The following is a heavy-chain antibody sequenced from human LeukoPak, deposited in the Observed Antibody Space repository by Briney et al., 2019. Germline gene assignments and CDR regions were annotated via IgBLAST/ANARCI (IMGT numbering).Heavy chain of an antibody. J-gene: IGHJ4*02. CDR2: ISSSSSYI. D-gene: IGHD6-19*01. CDR3: ARDRHSSAGY. V-gene: IGHV3-21*01. CDR1: GFTFSSYS. Sequence: GGSLRLSCAASGFTFSSYSMNWVRQAPGRGLEWVSSISSSSSYIYYADSVKGRFTISRDNAKNSLYLQMNSLRAEDTAVYYCARDRHSSAGYWGQGTLVTVSS.